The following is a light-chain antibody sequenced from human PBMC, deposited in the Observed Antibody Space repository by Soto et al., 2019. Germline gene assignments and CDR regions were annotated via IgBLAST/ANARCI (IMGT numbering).Light chain of an antibody. V-gene: IGLV2-14*03. CDR3: ISYSSSTTLVV. CDR2: DVS. CDR1: SGDISGYNY. Sequence: QSVLTQPASVSGSPGQSITISCTATSGDISGYNYVSWYQQHPGKAPKLMIYDVSNRPSGVSNRFSGSKSGNTASLTISGLQAEDEDDYYCISYSSSTTLVVFGAGTKVTVL. J-gene: IGLJ1*01.